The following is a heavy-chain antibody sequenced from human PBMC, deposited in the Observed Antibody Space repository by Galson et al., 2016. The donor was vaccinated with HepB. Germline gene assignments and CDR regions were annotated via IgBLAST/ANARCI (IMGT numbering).Heavy chain of an antibody. V-gene: IGHV3-33*01. CDR2: MWYDGSNE. CDR3: VRENVFDILTGYRYYFDY. J-gene: IGHJ4*02. D-gene: IGHD3-9*01. Sequence: SLRLSCAASGFSFNNHAMHWVRQAPGKGLEWVAAMWYDGSNENYPDSVKGRFTISRDNSKNTLYLQMNSLRAEDTAVYYCVRENVFDILTGYRYYFDYWGQGTLVTVSS. CDR1: GFSFNNHA.